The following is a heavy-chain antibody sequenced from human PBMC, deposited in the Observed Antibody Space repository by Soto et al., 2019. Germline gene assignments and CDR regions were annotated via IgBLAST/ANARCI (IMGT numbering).Heavy chain of an antibody. CDR1: GFTFSSYA. D-gene: IGHD1-26*01. V-gene: IGHV3-23*01. CDR2: ISGSGGST. J-gene: IGHJ5*02. CDR3: ANRFYARGADCSS. Sequence: EVQLLESGGGLVQPGGSLRLSCAASGFTFSSYAMSWVRQAPGKGLEWVSAISGSGGSTYYEDSVKGRFTISRDNSKSPLYMQMNSLRAEGTALYYCANRFYARGADCSSWGEGTLVTVS.